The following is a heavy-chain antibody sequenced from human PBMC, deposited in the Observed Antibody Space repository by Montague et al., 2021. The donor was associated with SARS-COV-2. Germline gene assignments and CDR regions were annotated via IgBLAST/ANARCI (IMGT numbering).Heavy chain of an antibody. CDR2: IKQDGSEK. CDR3: ARMGSSWYVRYYYYYGMDV. J-gene: IGHJ6*02. V-gene: IGHV3-7*01. D-gene: IGHD6-13*01. Sequence: SLRLSCAASGFTFSSYWMSWVRQAPGKGLEWVANIKQDGSEKYYVDSVKGRFTISRDNAKNSLYLQMNSLRAEDTAVYYRARMGSSWYVRYYYYYGMDVWGQGTTVTVSS. CDR1: GFTFSSYW.